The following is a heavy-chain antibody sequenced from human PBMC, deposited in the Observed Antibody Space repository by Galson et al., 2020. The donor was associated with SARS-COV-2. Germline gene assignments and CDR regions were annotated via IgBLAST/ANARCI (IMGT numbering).Heavy chain of an antibody. D-gene: IGHD1-7*01. CDR2: IDWDDDK. CDR1: GFSLSTSGMC. J-gene: IGHJ3*02. V-gene: IGHV2-70*11. CDR3: ARKNYCRPPFGAFDI. Sequence: SGPTLVKPTQTLTLTCTFSGFSLSTSGMCVSWIRQPPGKALEWLARIDWDDDKYYSTSLKTRLTISKDTSKNQVVLTMTNMDPVDTATYYCARKNYCRPPFGAFDIWGQGTMVTVSS.